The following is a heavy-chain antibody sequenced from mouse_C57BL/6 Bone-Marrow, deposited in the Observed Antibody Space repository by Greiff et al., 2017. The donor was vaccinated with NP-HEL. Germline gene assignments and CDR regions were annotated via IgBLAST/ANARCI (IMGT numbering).Heavy chain of an antibody. V-gene: IGHV1-7*01. CDR3: ARNLLWKFAY. Sequence: VQLQQSGAELAKPGASVKLSCKASGYTFTSYWMHWVKQRPGQGLEWIGYINPSSGYTKYNQKFKDKATLTADKSYSTAYMQLSSLTYEDSAVYYCARNLLWKFAYWGQGTLVTVSA. D-gene: IGHD2-1*01. J-gene: IGHJ3*01. CDR1: GYTFTSYW. CDR2: INPSSGYT.